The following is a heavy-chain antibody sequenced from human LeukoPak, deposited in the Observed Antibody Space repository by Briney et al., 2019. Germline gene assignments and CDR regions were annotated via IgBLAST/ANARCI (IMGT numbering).Heavy chain of an antibody. CDR2: ISAYNGNT. V-gene: IGHV1-18*01. CDR3: ARDTGTNYDFWSGYHPLNYYYGMDV. J-gene: IGHJ6*02. CDR1: GYTFTSYG. D-gene: IGHD3-3*01. Sequence: ASVTVSCTASGYTFTSYGISWVRQTPGQGLEWMGWISAYNGNTNYAQKLQGRVTMTTDTSTSTAYMELRSLRSDDTAVYYCARDTGTNYDFWSGYHPLNYYYGMDVWGRGTTVTVSS.